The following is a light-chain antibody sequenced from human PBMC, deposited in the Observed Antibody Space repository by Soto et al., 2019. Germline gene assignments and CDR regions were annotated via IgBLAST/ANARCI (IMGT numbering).Light chain of an antibody. J-gene: IGKJ3*01. CDR1: QSVSSNR. V-gene: IGKV3-20*01. CDR2: GAS. Sequence: EIVLSRSPGTLSLSPGERATLSCRASQSVSSNRLAWYQQKPGQAPRLLIYGASSRATGIPDRFSGSGSGTDFTLTISRLEPEDFAVYYCQQYGSSLGAFGPGTKVDIK. CDR3: QQYGSSLGA.